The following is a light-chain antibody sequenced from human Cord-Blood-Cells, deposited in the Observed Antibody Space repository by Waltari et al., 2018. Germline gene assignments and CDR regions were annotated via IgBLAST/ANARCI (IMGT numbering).Light chain of an antibody. CDR1: SSDVGRYTL. J-gene: IGLJ2*01. V-gene: IGLV2-23*01. CDR3: CSYAGSSTIVV. CDR2: EGS. Sequence: QSALTPPASVSGSPGQSITISCTGTSSDVGRYTLVSWYQQHPGKAPKLMIYEGSKRPSGVSNRFSGSKSGNTASLTISGLQAEDEADYYCCSYAGSSTIVVFGGGTKLTVL.